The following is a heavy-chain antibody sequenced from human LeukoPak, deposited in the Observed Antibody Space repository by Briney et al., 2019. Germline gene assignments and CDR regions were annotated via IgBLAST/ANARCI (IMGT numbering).Heavy chain of an antibody. J-gene: IGHJ4*02. V-gene: IGHV4-31*03. CDR3: ARTIAAAGTGGYYFGF. Sequence: PSQTLSLTCTVSGGSISSGGYYWSWIRQHPGKGLEWIGYIYYSGSTYYNPSLKSRVTISVDTSKNQFSLKLSSVTAADTAVYYCARTIAAAGTGGYYFGFWGQGTLVTVSS. D-gene: IGHD6-13*01. CDR1: GGSISSGGYY. CDR2: IYYSGST.